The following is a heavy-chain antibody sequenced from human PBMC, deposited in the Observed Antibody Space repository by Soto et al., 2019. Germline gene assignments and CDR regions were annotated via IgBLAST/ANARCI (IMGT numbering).Heavy chain of an antibody. CDR1: GGSISSYY. CDR2: IFYSGST. D-gene: IGHD3-10*02. CDR3: ASMIGDPVLSFDS. Sequence: QVQLQESGPGLVKPSETLSLTCTVSGGSISSYYWSWIRQPPGKGLEWIGFIFYSGSTSYNPSLXXRXXESIDTSEYQFTLELNSVTAADPAVYYCASMIGDPVLSFDSWGQGTLVAVSS. V-gene: IGHV4-59*01. J-gene: IGHJ5*01.